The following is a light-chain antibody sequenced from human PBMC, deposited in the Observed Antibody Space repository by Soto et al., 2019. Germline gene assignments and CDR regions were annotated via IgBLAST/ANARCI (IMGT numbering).Light chain of an antibody. Sequence: QSVLTQPASVSGSPGQSITFSCTGTSSDIGAYNYVSWYQHHPGKAPKLLIYDVTDRPSGVSDRFSGSKSGTTASLTISGLQVEDEADYFCSSYTTHNTVVVFGGGTKLTVL. CDR3: SSYTTHNTVVV. CDR1: SSDIGAYNY. J-gene: IGLJ3*02. V-gene: IGLV2-14*03. CDR2: DVT.